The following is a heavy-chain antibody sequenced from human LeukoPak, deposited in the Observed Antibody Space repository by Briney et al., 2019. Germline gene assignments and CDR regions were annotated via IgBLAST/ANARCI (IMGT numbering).Heavy chain of an antibody. CDR3: ARSIREQWLVPVGDY. CDR2: IYHSGST. Sequence: SETLSLTCTVSGYSISSGYYWGWIRQPPGKGLEWIGSIYHSGSTYYNPSLKSRVTISVDTSKNQFSLKLSSVTAADTAVYYCARSIREQWLVPVGDYWGQGTLVTVSS. D-gene: IGHD6-19*01. V-gene: IGHV4-38-2*02. J-gene: IGHJ4*02. CDR1: GYSISSGYY.